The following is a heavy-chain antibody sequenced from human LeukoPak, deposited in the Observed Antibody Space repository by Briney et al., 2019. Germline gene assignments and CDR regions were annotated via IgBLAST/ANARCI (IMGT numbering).Heavy chain of an antibody. CDR3: ARGLRDSSGWYQDAFDI. CDR1: GYTFTSYD. Sequence: GASVKVSCKASGYTFTSYDINWVRQATGQGLEWMGWMNPNSGSTGYAQKFQGRVTMTRNTSISTAYMELSSLRSEDTAVYYCARGLRDSSGWYQDAFDIWGQGTMVTVSS. D-gene: IGHD6-19*01. J-gene: IGHJ3*02. V-gene: IGHV1-8*01. CDR2: MNPNSGST.